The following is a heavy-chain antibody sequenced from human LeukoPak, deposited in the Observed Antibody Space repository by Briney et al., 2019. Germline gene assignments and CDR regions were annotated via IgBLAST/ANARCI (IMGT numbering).Heavy chain of an antibody. CDR3: ARGVGDYVLLDY. D-gene: IGHD2-21*02. CDR2: INSDGSRI. CDR1: GFIFSNYW. Sequence: PGGSLPVSCAASGFIFSNYWMHWVRQAPGKGLVWVARINSDGSRISYADSVKGRFTISRDNAENTLYLQMSSLRAEDTAVYYCARGVGDYVLLDYWGEGTRVPLSS. V-gene: IGHV3-74*01. J-gene: IGHJ4*02.